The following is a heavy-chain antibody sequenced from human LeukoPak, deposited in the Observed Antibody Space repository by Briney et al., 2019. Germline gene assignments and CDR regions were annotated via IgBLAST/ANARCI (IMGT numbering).Heavy chain of an antibody. CDR1: GFTFSSYA. Sequence: GRSLRLSCAASGFTFSSYAMHWVRQAPGKGLEWVAVISYDGSNKYYADSVRGRFTISRDNSKNTLYLQMNSLRAEDTAVYYRARGYDSSGYYYAYYFDYWGQGTLVTVSS. J-gene: IGHJ4*02. V-gene: IGHV3-30-3*01. CDR3: ARGYDSSGYYYAYYFDY. CDR2: ISYDGSNK. D-gene: IGHD3-22*01.